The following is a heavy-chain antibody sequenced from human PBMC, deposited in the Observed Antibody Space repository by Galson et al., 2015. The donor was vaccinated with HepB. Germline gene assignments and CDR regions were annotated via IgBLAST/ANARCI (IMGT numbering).Heavy chain of an antibody. D-gene: IGHD2-15*01. CDR3: ARGALVLGVGVTQNNWFDP. V-gene: IGHV1-18*01. Sequence: SVKVSCKASGYTFSTYPITWVRQAPGHGLEWMGGISGYSRNTNYAQSLQGRVTMTTDTSTNTDYMELRSLRSDDTAVYYCARGALVLGVGVTQNNWFDPWGPGTLVTVSS. CDR1: GYTFSTYP. J-gene: IGHJ5*02. CDR2: ISGYSRNT.